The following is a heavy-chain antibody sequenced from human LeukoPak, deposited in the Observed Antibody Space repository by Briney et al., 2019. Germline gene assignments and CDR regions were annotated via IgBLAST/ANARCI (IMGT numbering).Heavy chain of an antibody. V-gene: IGHV3-21*01. D-gene: IGHD1-26*01. J-gene: IGHJ3*02. CDR2: ISSSSSYI. CDR1: GFTFSSYS. Sequence: PGGSLRLFCAASGFTFSSYSMNWVRQAPGKGLEWVSSISSSSSYIYYADSVKGRFTISRDNAKNSLYLQMNSLRAEDTAVYYCARSGIVGAISAFDIWGQGTMVTVSS. CDR3: ARSGIVGAISAFDI.